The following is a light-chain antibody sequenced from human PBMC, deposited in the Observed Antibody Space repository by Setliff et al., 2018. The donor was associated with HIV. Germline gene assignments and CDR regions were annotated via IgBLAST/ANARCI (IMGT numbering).Light chain of an antibody. CDR2: STY. J-gene: IGLJ1*01. CDR1: SSNVGDNA. CDR3: ASWDDSLNGYV. Sequence: QSALTQPPSASGAPGQRVTISCSGSSSNVGDNAVSWYQQLPGTAPKLLIYSTYLRPSGVPARFSGSKSGTSASLAISGLQSEDEADYYCASWDDSLNGYVFGTGTQLTVL. V-gene: IGLV1-44*01.